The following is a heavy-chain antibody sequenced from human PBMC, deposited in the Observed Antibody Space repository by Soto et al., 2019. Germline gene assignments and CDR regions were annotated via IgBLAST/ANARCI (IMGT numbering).Heavy chain of an antibody. CDR2: ITWDGGST. CDR3: AKDMKYYYGSGSYDYYNYGMDV. D-gene: IGHD3-10*01. CDR1: GFTFDEYT. V-gene: IGHV3-43*01. Sequence: EVQLVESGGVVVQPGGSLRLSCAASGFTFDEYTMHWVRQAPGKGLEWVSLITWDGGSTYYADSVKGRFTISRDNSKNSLYLKMNSLRTEDTALYYCAKDMKYYYGSGSYDYYNYGMDVWGQGTTVAVS. J-gene: IGHJ6*02.